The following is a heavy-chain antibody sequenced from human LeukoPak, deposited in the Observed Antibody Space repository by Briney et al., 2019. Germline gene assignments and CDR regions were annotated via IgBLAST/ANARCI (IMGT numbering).Heavy chain of an antibody. V-gene: IGHV1-18*01. CDR1: GYTFTSYG. J-gene: IGHJ4*02. CDR2: ISAYNGNT. Sequence: ASVKVSCKASGYTFTSYGISWVRHAPGQGLEWMGWISAYNGNTNYAQKLQGRVTMTTDTSTSTAYMELRSLRSDDTAVYYCARVPPRRYYYDSSGYYDLVYWGQGTLVTVSS. CDR3: ARVPPRRYYYDSSGYYDLVY. D-gene: IGHD3-22*01.